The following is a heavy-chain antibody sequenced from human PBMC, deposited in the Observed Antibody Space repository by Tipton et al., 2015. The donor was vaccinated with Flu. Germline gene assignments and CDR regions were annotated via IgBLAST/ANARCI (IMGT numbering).Heavy chain of an antibody. J-gene: IGHJ6*02. V-gene: IGHV4-59*02. Sequence: TLSLTCIVSGGSVSRDYWSWIRQPPGKGLEWIGSILYSGIPRYNSSLKSRVSISVDASKNQFSLQLGSVTAADTAVYYCARVLGNSYHYGMDVWGQGTTVTVSS. CDR1: GGSVSRDY. CDR2: ILYSGIP. D-gene: IGHD1-1*01. CDR3: ARVLGNSYHYGMDV.